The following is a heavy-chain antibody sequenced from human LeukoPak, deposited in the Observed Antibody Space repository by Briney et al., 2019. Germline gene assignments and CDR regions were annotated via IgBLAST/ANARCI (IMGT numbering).Heavy chain of an antibody. V-gene: IGHV4-39*07. CDR3: ARRGLAAAGTPHWFDP. CDR2: INHSGST. D-gene: IGHD6-13*01. CDR1: GGSISSSSYY. J-gene: IGHJ5*02. Sequence: SETLSLTCTVSGGSISSSSYYWSWIRQPPGKGLEWIGEINHSGSTNYNPSLKGRVTISVDTSKNQFSLKLSSVTAADTAVYYCARRGLAAAGTPHWFDPWGQGTLVTVSS.